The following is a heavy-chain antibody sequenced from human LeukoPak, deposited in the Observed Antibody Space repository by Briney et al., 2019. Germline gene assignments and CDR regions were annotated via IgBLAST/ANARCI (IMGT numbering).Heavy chain of an antibody. CDR1: GGTFSSYA. Sequence: ASVKVSCKASGGTFSSYAISWVRQAPGQGLEWMGGLIPIFGTANYAQKFQGRVTITADESTSTAYMELSSLRSEDTAVYYCARLAPHSHYYGSGGGSFDYWGQGTLVTVSS. J-gene: IGHJ4*02. D-gene: IGHD3-10*01. CDR2: LIPIFGTA. CDR3: ARLAPHSHYYGSGGGSFDY. V-gene: IGHV1-69*13.